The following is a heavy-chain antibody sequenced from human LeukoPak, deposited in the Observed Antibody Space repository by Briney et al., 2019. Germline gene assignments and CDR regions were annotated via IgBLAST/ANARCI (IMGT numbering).Heavy chain of an antibody. CDR1: GFTFSTFW. V-gene: IGHV3-7*01. J-gene: IGHJ4*02. D-gene: IGHD1-14*01. CDR3: AREGFAGNPGDFDY. CDR2: INQDGSEK. Sequence: GSLRLSCTASGFTFSTFWMSWVRQAPGKGLEWVAHINQDGSEKYYVDSVKGRFTISRDNVKNSLYLLMNSLRAEDTAVYYCAREGFAGNPGDFDYWGQGTLVTVSS.